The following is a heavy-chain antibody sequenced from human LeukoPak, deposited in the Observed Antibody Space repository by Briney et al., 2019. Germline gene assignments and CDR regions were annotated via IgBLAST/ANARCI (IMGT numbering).Heavy chain of an antibody. J-gene: IGHJ4*02. CDR3: AKDLTVPTFEDY. CDR1: GFTFSSYA. V-gene: IGHV3-23*01. D-gene: IGHD3-16*01. CDR2: ISSSGGST. Sequence: PGGSLRLSCAASGFTFSSYAMSWVRQAPGKGLEWVSAISSSGGSTFYADSVKGRFTISRDNSRNTLFLQMNSLRAEDTAIYYCAKDLTVPTFEDYWGQGTLVTVPS.